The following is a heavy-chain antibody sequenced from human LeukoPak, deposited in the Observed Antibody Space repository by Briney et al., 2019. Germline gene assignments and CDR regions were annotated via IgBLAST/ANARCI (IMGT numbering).Heavy chain of an antibody. J-gene: IGHJ5*02. D-gene: IGHD5/OR15-5a*01. CDR1: GGSISSNTYF. Sequence: SETLSLTCNVSGGSISSNTYFWGWIRRPPGKGLEWIGSIRYSGSTYYNPSLKSRVTISVDTSKNQFSLNLSSLTAADTAVYYCASSDTVSTYNWFDPWGQGTLVTVS. CDR3: ASSDTVSTYNWFDP. CDR2: IRYSGST. V-gene: IGHV4-39*01.